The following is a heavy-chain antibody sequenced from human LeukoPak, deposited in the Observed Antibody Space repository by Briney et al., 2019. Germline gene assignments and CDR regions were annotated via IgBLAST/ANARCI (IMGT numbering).Heavy chain of an antibody. V-gene: IGHV3-30*04. D-gene: IGHD5-12*01. Sequence: HPGGSLRLSCAASGFTFSSYVMHWVRQAPGEGLEWVAVISYDGSYKYFADSVKGRFTISRDHSKNTLFLQMNSLRAEDTAVYYCARDSVFSGLVATMGYWGQGTLVTVSS. J-gene: IGHJ4*02. CDR1: GFTFSSYV. CDR2: ISYDGSYK. CDR3: ARDSVFSGLVATMGY.